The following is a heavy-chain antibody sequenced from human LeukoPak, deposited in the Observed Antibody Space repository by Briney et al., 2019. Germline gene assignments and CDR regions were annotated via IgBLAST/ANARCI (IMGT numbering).Heavy chain of an antibody. J-gene: IGHJ4*02. CDR2: ISYDGSTK. V-gene: IGHV3-30*03. Sequence: GGSLRLSCAASGLTFSSYGMHWVRQAPGKGLEWVAVISYDGSTKYYADSVKGRFTISRDSSKSTLYLQMNSLRADDTTMYYCARAASEWELLGDYWGQGTLVTVSS. CDR3: ARAASEWELLGDY. CDR1: GLTFSSYG. D-gene: IGHD1-26*01.